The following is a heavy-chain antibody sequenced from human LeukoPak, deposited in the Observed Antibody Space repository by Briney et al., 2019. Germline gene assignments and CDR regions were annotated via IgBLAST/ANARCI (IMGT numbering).Heavy chain of an antibody. CDR3: AKPVSGGLAVTADWFHP. CDR1: GFTFSTYA. J-gene: IGHJ5*01. CDR2: IGGRGVST. Sequence: GGSLRLSCAASGFTFSTYAMSWVRQAPGKGLEWVSAIGGRGVSTSYAASVRGRFTISRDNSKNTLYLQVNTLRADDTATYYCAKPVSGGLAVTADWFHPWGQGTLVVVSS. D-gene: IGHD6-19*01. V-gene: IGHV3-23*01.